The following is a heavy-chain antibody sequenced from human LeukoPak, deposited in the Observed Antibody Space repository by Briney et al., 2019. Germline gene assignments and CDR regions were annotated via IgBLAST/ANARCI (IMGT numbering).Heavy chain of an antibody. CDR3: ARHDSYCGGDCYLDS. J-gene: IGHJ4*02. V-gene: IGHV5-10-1*01. Sequence: GESLKISCKTSGYRFTDYWISWVRQLPGKGLEWMGRIDPSRNHINHSPSIQGHVAISADKSIGTAYLQWGSLQASDTAMYYCARHDSYCGGDCYLDSWGQGTLVTVSS. D-gene: IGHD2-21*02. CDR2: IDPSRNHI. CDR1: GYRFTDYW.